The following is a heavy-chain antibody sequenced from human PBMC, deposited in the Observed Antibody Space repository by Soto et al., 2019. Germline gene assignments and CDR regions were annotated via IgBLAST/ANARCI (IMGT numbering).Heavy chain of an antibody. CDR3: ARDLRKGSYFDY. CDR1: GFTFSTYG. Sequence: GGSLRLSCAASGFTFSTYGMHWVRQAPGKGLEWVALILYDGSNKYSADSVKGRFTISRDNSKNTLYLQMNTLGAEDTAMYYCARDLRKGSYFDYWGQGTLVTVSS. CDR2: ILYDGSNK. D-gene: IGHD3-16*01. J-gene: IGHJ4*02. V-gene: IGHV3-33*05.